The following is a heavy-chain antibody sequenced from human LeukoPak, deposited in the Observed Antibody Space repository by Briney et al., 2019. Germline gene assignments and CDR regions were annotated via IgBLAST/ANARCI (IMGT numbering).Heavy chain of an antibody. V-gene: IGHV4-59*01. CDR3: ARDKQHSYGRYFDH. Sequence: PSETVSLTCSVSGDSISTYHWNWIRKPPGRGLEWIGYMQSTGNSNYNPSLRSRVTMFVDTSKNQVALILRSVTAADTAVYLCARDKQHSYGRYFDHWGQGALVTVSS. J-gene: IGHJ4*02. D-gene: IGHD5-18*01. CDR2: MQSTGNS. CDR1: GDSISTYH.